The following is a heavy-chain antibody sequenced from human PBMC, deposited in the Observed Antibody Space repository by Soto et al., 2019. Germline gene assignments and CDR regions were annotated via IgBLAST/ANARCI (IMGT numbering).Heavy chain of an antibody. CDR3: ATGEGTFDY. Sequence: GGSLRLSCVASGFTFDSHGMHWVRQAPGKGLEWVAIIWGDASKTYHADSAKGRFTISRDNSKNTAYLELNSVRADDTAVYYSATGEGTFDYWGQGALVTVSS. CDR1: GFTFDSHG. CDR2: IWGDASKT. V-gene: IGHV3-33*01. J-gene: IGHJ4*02.